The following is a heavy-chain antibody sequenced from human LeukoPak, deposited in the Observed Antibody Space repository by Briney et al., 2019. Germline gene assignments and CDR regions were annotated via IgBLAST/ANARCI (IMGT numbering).Heavy chain of an antibody. CDR1: GGSIRSYY. Sequence: SETLSLTCTVSGGSIRSYYWSWIRQPPGKGLEWIGYIYSSGSTNYNPSLKSRVTISVDTSKNQLSLKLSPVTAADTAVYYCARGGFFLDYWGQGTLVTVSS. CDR2: IYSSGST. V-gene: IGHV4-59*01. D-gene: IGHD3-10*01. J-gene: IGHJ4*02. CDR3: ARGGFFLDY.